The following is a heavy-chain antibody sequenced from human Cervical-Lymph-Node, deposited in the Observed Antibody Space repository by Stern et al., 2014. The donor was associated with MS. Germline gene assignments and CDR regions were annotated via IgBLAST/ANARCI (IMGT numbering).Heavy chain of an antibody. CDR3: AKGDSSGWYNTFDY. CDR2: LINNGGST. J-gene: IGHJ4*02. V-gene: IGHV3-23*04. CDR1: GFTFSSYA. Sequence: EDQLVESGGGLVQPGGSLRLSCAASGFTFSSYAMNWVRQAPGKGLEWVSMLINNGGSTSYADSVKGRFTISSDKSRNTVYLQMNSLRVEDTAIYYCAKGDSSGWYNTFDYWGQGTLVTVSS. D-gene: IGHD6-19*01.